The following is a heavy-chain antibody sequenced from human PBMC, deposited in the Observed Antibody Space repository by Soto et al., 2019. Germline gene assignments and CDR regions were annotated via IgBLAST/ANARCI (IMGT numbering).Heavy chain of an antibody. Sequence: GGSLRLSCAASGFTFSSYYMNWVRQAPGKGLEWVSYISSGSGAKHYADSVKGRFTISRDNARNSPYLQMNSLRDEDTAVYYCARLVGNSWIDYWGQGTLVTVSS. CDR3: ARLVGNSWIDY. CDR1: GFTFSSYY. CDR2: ISSGSGAK. V-gene: IGHV3-48*02. D-gene: IGHD6-13*01. J-gene: IGHJ4*02.